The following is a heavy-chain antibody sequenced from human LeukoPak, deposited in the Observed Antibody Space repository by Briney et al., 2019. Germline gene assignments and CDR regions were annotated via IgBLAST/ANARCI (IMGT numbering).Heavy chain of an antibody. CDR2: IKQDGSEK. V-gene: IGHV3-7*01. CDR3: AREKMGTPPWPSTKSYWYFDL. J-gene: IGHJ2*01. D-gene: IGHD7-27*01. Sequence: GGSLRLSCAASWMNWVRQAPGKGLEWVANIKQDGSEKYYVDSVKGRFTISRDNAKNSVYLHMNSLGVEDTAVYYCAREKMGTPPWPSTKSYWYFDLWGRGTLVTVSS. CDR1: W.